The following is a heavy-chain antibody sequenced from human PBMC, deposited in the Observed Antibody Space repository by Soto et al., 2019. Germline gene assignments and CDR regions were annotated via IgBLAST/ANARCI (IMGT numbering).Heavy chain of an antibody. CDR3: ARGSPAVDGLHYTDY. Sequence: GGSLRLSCAASGFTFSSYAMTWVRQAPGKGLEWVSAISGSGGSTDYVDSVKGRFTISRDNSENTLYLQMNSLRAEDTAVYYCARGSPAVDGLHYTDYWGQGTLVTVSS. V-gene: IGHV3-23*01. J-gene: IGHJ4*02. D-gene: IGHD6-19*01. CDR1: GFTFSSYA. CDR2: ISGSGGST.